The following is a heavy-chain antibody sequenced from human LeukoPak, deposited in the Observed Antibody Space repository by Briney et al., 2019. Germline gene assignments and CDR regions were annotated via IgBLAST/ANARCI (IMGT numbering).Heavy chain of an antibody. D-gene: IGHD1-26*01. CDR2: ISSSSSYI. Sequence: GGSLRLSCAASGFTFSSYSMNWVRQAPGKGLEWVSSISSSSSYIYYADSVKGRFTISRDNAKNSPYLQMNSLRAEDTAVYYCAREGATWYFDYWGQGTLVTVSS. CDR3: AREGATWYFDY. CDR1: GFTFSSYS. J-gene: IGHJ4*02. V-gene: IGHV3-21*01.